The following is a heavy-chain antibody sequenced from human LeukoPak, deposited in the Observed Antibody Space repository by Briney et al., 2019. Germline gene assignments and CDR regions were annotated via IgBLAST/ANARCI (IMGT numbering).Heavy chain of an antibody. CDR1: GGSISSSSYY. CDR3: AGNPGIAAAGTADP. CDR2: IYYSGST. D-gene: IGHD6-13*01. Sequence: SETLSLTCTVSGGSISSSSYYWGWIRQPPGKGLEWIGSIYYSGSTYYNPSLKSRVTISVDTSKNQFSLKLSSVTAADTAVYYCAGNPGIAAAGTADPWGQGTLVTVSS. V-gene: IGHV4-39*07. J-gene: IGHJ5*02.